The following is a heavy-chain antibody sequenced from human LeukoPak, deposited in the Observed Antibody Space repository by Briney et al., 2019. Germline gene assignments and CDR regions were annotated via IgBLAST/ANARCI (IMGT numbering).Heavy chain of an antibody. Sequence: GGSLRLSCAAPEFTFSTYAMSWVRQAPGKGLEWVSTITGSGGGTYYADSVKGRFTISRDNSKNTMYLQMNSLRAEDTALYYCAKNHDSGWYQDYWGQGTLVTVSS. D-gene: IGHD6-19*01. CDR1: EFTFSTYA. V-gene: IGHV3-23*01. J-gene: IGHJ4*02. CDR2: ITGSGGGT. CDR3: AKNHDSGWYQDY.